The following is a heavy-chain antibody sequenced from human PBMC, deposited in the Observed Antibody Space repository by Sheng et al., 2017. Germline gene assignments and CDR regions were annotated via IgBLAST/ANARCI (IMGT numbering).Heavy chain of an antibody. V-gene: IGHV4-34*01. CDR2: INHSGST. D-gene: IGHD3-3*01. CDR3: ARDSHDFWSGYYTYYYYYGMDV. J-gene: IGHJ6*02. CDR1: GGSFSGYY. Sequence: QVQLQQWGAGLLKPSETLSLTCAVYGGSFSGYYWSWIRQPPGKGLEWIGEINHSGSTNYNPSLKSRVTISVDTSKNQFSLKLSSVTAADTAVYYCARDSHDFWSGYYTYYYYYGMDVWGQGTTVTV.